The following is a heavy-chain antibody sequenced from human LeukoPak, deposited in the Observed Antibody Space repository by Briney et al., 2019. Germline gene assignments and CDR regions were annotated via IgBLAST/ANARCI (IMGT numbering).Heavy chain of an antibody. V-gene: IGHV4-59*01. CDR2: IYYSGST. J-gene: IGHJ5*02. Sequence: SETLSLACTVSGGSISSYYWSWIRQPPGKGLEWIGYIYYSGSTNYNPSLKSRVTISVDTSKNQFSLKLNSVTAADTAVYYCARTTEDCSSTSCYQYWFDPWGQGTLVTVSS. CDR3: ARTTEDCSSTSCYQYWFDP. D-gene: IGHD2-2*01. CDR1: GGSISSYY.